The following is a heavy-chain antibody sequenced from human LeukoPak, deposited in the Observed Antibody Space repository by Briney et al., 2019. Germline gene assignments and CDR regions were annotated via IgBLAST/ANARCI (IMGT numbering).Heavy chain of an antibody. CDR3: ARAIRGRYFDWLPHDAFDI. CDR2: IFYSGST. V-gene: IGHV4-39*01. Sequence: SETLSLTCTVSSGSISTSNYYWGWVRQPPGKALEWIGNIFYSGSTYYSPSLKSRVTISVDTSKNQFSLKLSSVTAADTAVYYCARAIRGRYFDWLPHDAFDIWGQGTMVTVSS. D-gene: IGHD3-9*01. J-gene: IGHJ3*02. CDR1: SGSISTSNYY.